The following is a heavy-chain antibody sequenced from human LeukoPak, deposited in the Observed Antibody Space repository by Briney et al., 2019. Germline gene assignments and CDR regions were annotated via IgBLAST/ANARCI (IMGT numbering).Heavy chain of an antibody. D-gene: IGHD2-2*01. J-gene: IGHJ4*02. CDR1: GGSFSGYY. V-gene: IGHV4-34*01. Sequence: SETLSLTCAVYGGSFSGYYWSWIRQPPGKGLEWIGEINHSGGTNYNPSLKSRVTISVDTSKNQFSLKLSSVTAADTAVYYCARAGNIVVVPAADFDYWGQGTLVTVSS. CDR3: ARAGNIVVVPAADFDY. CDR2: INHSGGT.